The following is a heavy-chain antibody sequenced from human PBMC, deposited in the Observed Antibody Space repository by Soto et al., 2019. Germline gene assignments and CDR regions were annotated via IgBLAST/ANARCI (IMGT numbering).Heavy chain of an antibody. CDR2: VFYGGT. J-gene: IGHJ4*02. Sequence: PSETLSLTCSVSGRSMSSNYWSWIRQSPDKGLEWLGYVFYGGTDYNPSLGGRVSMSVATSRDHFSLKLSSVTVPHTAVYYYASYRGALYFESWGPGILVTVSS. V-gene: IGHV4-59*01. CDR3: ASYRGALYFES. D-gene: IGHD3-16*01. CDR1: GRSMSSNY.